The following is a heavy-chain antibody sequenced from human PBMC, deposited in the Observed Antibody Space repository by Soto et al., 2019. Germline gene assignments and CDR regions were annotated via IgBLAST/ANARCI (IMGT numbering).Heavy chain of an antibody. CDR1: GGSISSYY. Sequence: QVQLQESGPGLVKPSETLSLTCTVSGGSISSYYWSWIRQPPGKGLEWIGYIYYSGSTNYNPFLKSRVIIAVDTSKNQFPLNLSSVTAADTAVYYWASGAQASEAGIYYFEYWGQGTLVTVSS. J-gene: IGHJ4*02. D-gene: IGHD6-13*01. V-gene: IGHV4-59*08. CDR2: IYYSGST. CDR3: ASGAQASEAGIYYFEY.